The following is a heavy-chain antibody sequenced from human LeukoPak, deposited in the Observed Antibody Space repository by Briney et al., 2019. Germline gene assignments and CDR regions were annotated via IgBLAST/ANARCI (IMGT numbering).Heavy chain of an antibody. V-gene: IGHV1-46*01. CDR2: INPSGGST. CDR3: AREGHGSNKYFQH. CDR1: GYTFTSYY. Sequence: ASVKVSCKASGYTFTSYYMHWVRQAPGQGLEWMGVINPSGGSTSYAQKFQGRVTMTRDTSTSTVYMELSSLRSEDTAVFFCAREGHGSNKYFQHWGQGTLVTVSS. D-gene: IGHD2-2*01. J-gene: IGHJ1*01.